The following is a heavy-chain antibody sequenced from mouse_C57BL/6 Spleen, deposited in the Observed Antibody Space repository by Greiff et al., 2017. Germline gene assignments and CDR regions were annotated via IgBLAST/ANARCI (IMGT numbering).Heavy chain of an antibody. V-gene: IGHV1-80*01. CDR2: IYPGDGDT. D-gene: IGHD1-1*01. CDR1: GYAFSSYW. CDR3: ARSGNYGRGFAY. J-gene: IGHJ3*01. Sequence: VQLQQSGAELVKPGASVKISCKASGYAFSSYWMNWVKQRPGEGLEWIGQIYPGDGDTNYNGKFKGKATLTADKSSSTAYMQLSSLTSEDSAVYFCARSGNYGRGFAYWGQGTLVTVSA.